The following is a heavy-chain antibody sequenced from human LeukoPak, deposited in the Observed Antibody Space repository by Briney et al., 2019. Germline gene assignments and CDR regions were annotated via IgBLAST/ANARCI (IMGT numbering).Heavy chain of an antibody. V-gene: IGHV3-21*01. CDR1: GFTFSSYS. Sequence: GGSLRLSCAASGFTFSSYSMNWLRQAPGKGLEWVSSISSSSSYIYYADSVKGRFTISRDNAKNSLYLQMNSLRAEDTAVYYCARDLPITILRYFDWLLYGFDYWGQGTLVTVSS. CDR3: ARDLPITILRYFDWLLYGFDY. CDR2: ISSSSSYI. J-gene: IGHJ4*02. D-gene: IGHD3-9*01.